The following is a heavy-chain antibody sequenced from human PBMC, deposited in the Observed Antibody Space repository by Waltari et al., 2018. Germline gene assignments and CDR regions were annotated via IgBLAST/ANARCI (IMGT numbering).Heavy chain of an antibody. CDR2: IGSRYSHI. CDR3: VRDISTVAFDI. V-gene: IGHV3-21*02. D-gene: IGHD3-9*01. J-gene: IGHJ3*02. Sequence: EVQLVESGGGLVKPGESLRLSCAASGFTFTSYTINWVRQAPGKGLEWVSYIGSRYSHIQYADSVKGRFTVSRDNAKNSVYLQMNSLRAEDTAIYYCVRDISTVAFDIWGQGTMVTVSS. CDR1: GFTFTSYT.